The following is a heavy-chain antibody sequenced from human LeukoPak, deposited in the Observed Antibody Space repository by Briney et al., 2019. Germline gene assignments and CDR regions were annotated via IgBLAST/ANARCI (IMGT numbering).Heavy chain of an antibody. V-gene: IGHV4-59*01. D-gene: IGHD2-2*01. CDR1: GGSISSYY. Sequence: SETLSLTCTVSGGSISSYYWSWIRQPPGKGLEWIGYIYYSGSTNYNPSLKSRVTISVDTSKNQFSLKLSSVTAADTAVYYCARDLVTGCSSTSCYYYGLDVWGQGTTVTVSS. CDR2: IYYSGST. CDR3: ARDLVTGCSSTSCYYYGLDV. J-gene: IGHJ6*02.